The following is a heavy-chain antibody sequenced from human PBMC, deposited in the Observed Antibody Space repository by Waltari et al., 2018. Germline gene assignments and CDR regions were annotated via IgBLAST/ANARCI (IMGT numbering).Heavy chain of an antibody. J-gene: IGHJ4*02. CDR2: IYHRGST. CDR1: GYSISSGYY. D-gene: IGHD1-1*01. Sequence: QVQLQESGPGLVKPSETLSLTCAVSGYSISSGYYWGWIRQPPGKGLEWIGSIYHRGSTYYNPSLKGRVTISVDTSKNQFSLKLSSVTAADTAVYYCARLQPPFDYWGQGTLVTVSS. CDR3: ARLQPPFDY. V-gene: IGHV4-38-2*01.